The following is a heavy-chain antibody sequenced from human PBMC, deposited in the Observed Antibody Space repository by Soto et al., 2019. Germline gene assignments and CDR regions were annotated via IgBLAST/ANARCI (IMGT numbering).Heavy chain of an antibody. J-gene: IGHJ4*02. V-gene: IGHV3-33*01. Sequence: GGSLRLSCAASGFTFRTYGIHWVRQAPGKGLEWMAVIWYDGSYKYYADSVKGRFTISRDNSNNTLYLQMNSLRAEDTAVYYCARSPAGYSYGYGADYWGQGALVTVSS. CDR1: GFTFRTYG. D-gene: IGHD5-18*01. CDR2: IWYDGSYK. CDR3: ARSPAGYSYGYGADY.